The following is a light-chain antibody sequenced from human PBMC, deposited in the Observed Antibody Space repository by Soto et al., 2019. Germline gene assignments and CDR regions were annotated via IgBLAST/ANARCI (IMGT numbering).Light chain of an antibody. CDR3: QQRYRWPET. V-gene: IGKV3-11*01. Sequence: EIVLTQSPGTLSLSPGERATLSCRASQSVTNFLAWYQQNPGQSPSLLIYNASHRATGIPARFSGSGSGTDFTLTISSLEPEDFAVYYCQQRYRWPETFGQGTKVEIK. CDR2: NAS. CDR1: QSVTNF. J-gene: IGKJ1*01.